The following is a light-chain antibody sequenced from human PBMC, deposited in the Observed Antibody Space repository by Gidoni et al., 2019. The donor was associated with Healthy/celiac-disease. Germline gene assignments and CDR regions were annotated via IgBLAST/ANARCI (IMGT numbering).Light chain of an antibody. J-gene: IGLJ2*01. Sequence: QSALTQPASVSASPGQSITISCTGTSSDVGGYNYVSWYQQHPGKAPKLMIYDVSNRPSGVSNRFSGSKSGNTASLTISGLQAEDEADYYCSSFAVFGGGTKLTVL. V-gene: IGLV2-14*01. CDR3: SSFAV. CDR1: SSDVGGYNY. CDR2: DVS.